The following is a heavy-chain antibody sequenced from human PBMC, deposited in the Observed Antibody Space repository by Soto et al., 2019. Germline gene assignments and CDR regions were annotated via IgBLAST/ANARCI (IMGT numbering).Heavy chain of an antibody. D-gene: IGHD6-19*01. CDR2: IRRKANSYTT. J-gene: IGHJ6*02. CDR3: AMLGGWSGGSSGMDV. CDR1: GLIFSDYH. Sequence: EVQLVESGGGLVQPGGSLRLSCAASGLIFSDYHMDWVRQAPGKGLEWVGRIRRKANSYTTEYAASVKGRFTISRDDSKNSLYLQVNSLKSEDTAVYYCAMLGGWSGGSSGMDVWGQWTTVTVSS. V-gene: IGHV3-72*01.